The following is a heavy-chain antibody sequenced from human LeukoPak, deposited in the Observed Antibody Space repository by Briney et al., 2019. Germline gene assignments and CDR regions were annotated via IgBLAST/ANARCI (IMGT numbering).Heavy chain of an antibody. D-gene: IGHD3-9*01. J-gene: IGHJ4*02. CDR3: ARSYFDWLLSEMYYFDY. CDR1: GFTFSNYA. Sequence: GGSLRLSCAASGFTFSNYAMNWVRQAPGKGLEWVSVIYSGGSTYYADSVKGRFTISGDNSKNTLYLQMNSLRAEDTAVYYCARSYFDWLLSEMYYFDYWGQGTLVTVSS. V-gene: IGHV3-66*01. CDR2: IYSGGST.